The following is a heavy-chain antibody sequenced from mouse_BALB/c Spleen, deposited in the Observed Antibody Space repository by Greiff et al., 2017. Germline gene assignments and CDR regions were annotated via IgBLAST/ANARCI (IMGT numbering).Heavy chain of an antibody. CDR2: IDPSDSYT. Sequence: QVQLQQPGAELVKPGASVKLSCKASGYTFTSYCMHWVKQRPGQGLEWIGEIDPSDSYTNYNQKFKGKATLTVDKSSSTAYMQLSSLTSEDSAVYYCARPGSSSYFDVWGAGTTVTVSS. CDR1: GYTFTSYC. V-gene: IGHV1-69*02. D-gene: IGHD1-1*01. J-gene: IGHJ1*01. CDR3: ARPGSSSYFDV.